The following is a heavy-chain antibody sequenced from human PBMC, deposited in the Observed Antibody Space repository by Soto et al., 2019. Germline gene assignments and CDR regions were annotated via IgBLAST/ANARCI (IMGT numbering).Heavy chain of an antibody. D-gene: IGHD2-21*01. Sequence: VQLVQSGAEVKKPGSSVKVSCKASGDTSTTYVTSWVRQAPGQGPEWIGGINPMSRTANYSEKYNGRVTITADEATRTAYLDLTRLRFEDTAVYFCARGTYCGSNCFFAREYWGQGTLVTVSS. CDR1: GDTSTTYV. CDR3: ARGTYCGSNCFFAREY. J-gene: IGHJ4*02. CDR2: INPMSRTA. V-gene: IGHV1-69*01.